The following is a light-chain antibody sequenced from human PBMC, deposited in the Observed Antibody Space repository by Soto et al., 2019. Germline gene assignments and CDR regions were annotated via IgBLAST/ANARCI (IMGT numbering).Light chain of an antibody. CDR1: QDISSA. CDR2: DAS. V-gene: IGKV1D-13*01. J-gene: IGKJ4*01. CDR3: QHFNNYPLT. Sequence: AIQLTQSPSSLSASVGERVTITCRASQDISSALAWYQQKPGKAPKLLIYDASGLESGVPSRFSGSGSGTDFTLPISSLQPGDFAAYYCQHFNNYPLTVGGGTKGDIK.